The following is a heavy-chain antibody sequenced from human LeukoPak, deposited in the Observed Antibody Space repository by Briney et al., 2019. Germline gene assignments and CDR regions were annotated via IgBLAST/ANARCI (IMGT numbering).Heavy chain of an antibody. D-gene: IGHD6-13*01. CDR3: ARDLSSSWYGVGWFDP. Sequence: GGSLRLSCAASGFTVSSNYMSWVRQAPGKGLEWVSVIYSGGSTYYADSVKGRFTISRDNSKNTLYLQMNSLRAEDTAVYYCARDLSSSWYGVGWFDPGAREPWSPSPQ. CDR1: GFTVSSNY. V-gene: IGHV3-66*01. CDR2: IYSGGST. J-gene: IGHJ5*02.